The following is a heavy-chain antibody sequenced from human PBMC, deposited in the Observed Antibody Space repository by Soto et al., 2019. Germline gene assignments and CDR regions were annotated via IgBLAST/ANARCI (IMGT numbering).Heavy chain of an antibody. CDR1: GYSISSTYY. D-gene: IGHD3-3*01. J-gene: IGHJ4*02. Sequence: SETLSLTCDVSGYSISSTYYWGWIRQPPGKGLEWIGSIYHSGSTYYNPSLKSRVTISTDTSKNQFSLKLSSVTAADTAVYYCAACTTIFGVVRDWGQGTLVTVS. CDR2: IYHSGST. CDR3: AACTTIFGVVRD. V-gene: IGHV4-38-2*01.